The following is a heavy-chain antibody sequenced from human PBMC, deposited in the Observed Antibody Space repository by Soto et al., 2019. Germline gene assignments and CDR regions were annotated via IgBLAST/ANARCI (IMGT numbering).Heavy chain of an antibody. Sequence: TFSSYEMNWVRQAPGKGLEWVSYISSSGSTIYYADSVKGRFTISRDNAKNSLYLQMNSLRAEDTAVYYCARPRYDFWSGYFYYYGMDVWGQGTTVTVSS. D-gene: IGHD3-3*01. CDR2: ISSSGSTI. CDR1: TFSSYE. J-gene: IGHJ6*02. V-gene: IGHV3-48*03. CDR3: ARPRYDFWSGYFYYYGMDV.